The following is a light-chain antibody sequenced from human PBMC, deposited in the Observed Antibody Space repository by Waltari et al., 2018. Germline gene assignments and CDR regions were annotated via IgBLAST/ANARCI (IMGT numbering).Light chain of an antibody. J-gene: IGKJ2*01. CDR1: QGISNN. CDR2: GVS. CDR3: QHYDHWPPSYS. Sequence: EIVMTQSPDTLSVSPGERATLSCRASQGISNNVAWYQQKPGQAPRLIIYGVSTRATDIPARFSGGGSETEFTLTISSLQSEDFAVYYCQHYDHWPPSYSFGQGTKLEI. V-gene: IGKV3-15*01.